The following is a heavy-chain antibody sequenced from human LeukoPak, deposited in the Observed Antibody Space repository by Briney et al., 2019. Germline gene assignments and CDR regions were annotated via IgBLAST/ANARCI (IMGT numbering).Heavy chain of an antibody. J-gene: IGHJ6*02. CDR1: GLTVSRHY. V-gene: IGHV3-53*01. D-gene: IGHD2-15*01. CDR3: ARVGYCSGGICYGIDV. Sequence: PGGSLRLSCVASGLTVSRHYMTWVRQAPGKGLEWLSVISTGGSTNYADSVKGLFTISRDNAKNTVYLQMNSLRVEDTAVYYCARVGYCSGGICYGIDVWGPGTTVSVSS. CDR2: ISTGGST.